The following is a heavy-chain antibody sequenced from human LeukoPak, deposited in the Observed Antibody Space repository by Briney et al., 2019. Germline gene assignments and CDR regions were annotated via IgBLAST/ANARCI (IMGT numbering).Heavy chain of an antibody. J-gene: IGHJ4*02. CDR2: AHYSGTT. D-gene: IGHD3-16*01. CDR3: ARDGGFGVFHF. CDR1: GGSLSSDDFF. V-gene: IGHV4-30-4*08. Sequence: PSETLFLTCSVSGGSLSSDDFFWSWIRQPPGKALEWIGYAHYSGTTQYNPSLKSRLVISVDTSKHQFSLRLNSVTAADTAVYFCARDGGFGVFHFWGQRILVPVSS.